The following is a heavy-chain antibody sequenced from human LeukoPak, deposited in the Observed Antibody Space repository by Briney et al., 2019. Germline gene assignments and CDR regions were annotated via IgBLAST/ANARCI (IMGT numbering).Heavy chain of an antibody. Sequence: SETLSLTCTVSNGSISSYYWSWIRQPPGKGLEWIGYIYYSGSTNYNPSLKSRVTISVDTSKNQFSLKLSSVNAADTAVYFCARRGEAAAKGGRYFDQWGQGTLVTVSS. V-gene: IGHV4-59*08. CDR3: ARRGEAAAKGGRYFDQ. CDR2: IYYSGST. J-gene: IGHJ4*02. CDR1: NGSISSYY. D-gene: IGHD6-13*01.